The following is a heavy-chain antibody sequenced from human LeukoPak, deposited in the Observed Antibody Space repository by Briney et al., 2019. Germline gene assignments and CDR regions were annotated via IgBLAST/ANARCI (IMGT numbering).Heavy chain of an antibody. Sequence: GGSLRLSCAASGFTFSNYWMHWVRQAPGKGPVWVSHINGDGTVTGYADSVKGRFTVSRANARHTLYVQMNNLRAEDTALYYCARISRPDISSPYYFDYWGQGTLVTVSS. V-gene: IGHV3-74*01. CDR1: GFTFSNYW. CDR2: INGDGTVT. D-gene: IGHD2-15*01. J-gene: IGHJ4*02. CDR3: ARISRPDISSPYYFDY.